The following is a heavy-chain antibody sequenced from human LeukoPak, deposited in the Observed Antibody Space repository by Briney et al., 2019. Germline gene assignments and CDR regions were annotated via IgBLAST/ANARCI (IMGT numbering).Heavy chain of an antibody. Sequence: GGSLRLSCAASGFTFANAWMNWVRQAPGKGLEWVSLISFSGANTYYADSVKGRFTISRDNSKDTLYLQMNSLRAEDTAIYYCARDIQLSTWGLGTMVTVSS. V-gene: IGHV3-23*01. CDR1: GFTFANAW. D-gene: IGHD5-24*01. CDR3: ARDIQLST. J-gene: IGHJ3*01. CDR2: ISFSGANT.